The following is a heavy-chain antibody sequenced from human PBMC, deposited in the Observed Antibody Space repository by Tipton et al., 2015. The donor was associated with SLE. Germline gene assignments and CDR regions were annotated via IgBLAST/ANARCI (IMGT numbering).Heavy chain of an antibody. CDR1: GGAIGSSDYY. CDR2: IYYTGNT. CDR3: VRRSRDYLAFDV. V-gene: IGHV4-39*07. D-gene: IGHD3-10*01. J-gene: IGHJ3*01. Sequence: TLSLTCTVSGGAIGSSDYYWAWIRQPPGKGLEWIGYIYYTGNTKYNPSLQSRVTMSVDTSKNQFSLKLTSVTAADTAVYYCVRRSRDYLAFDVWGQGTGVSVSS.